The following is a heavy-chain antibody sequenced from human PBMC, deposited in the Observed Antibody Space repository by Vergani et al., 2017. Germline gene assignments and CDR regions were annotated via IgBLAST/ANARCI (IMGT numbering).Heavy chain of an antibody. D-gene: IGHD2-2*01. CDR1: GFTFSSYW. CDR2: IDSDGSST. CDR3: ARGGDLGYGSRDSCVGGWFDP. J-gene: IGHJ5*02. V-gene: IGHV3-74*01. Sequence: EVQLVESGGGLVKPGASLRLSCAASGFTFSSYWMHWVRQDPGKGLVWVSRIDSDGSSTNYADSVKGRVTISRDTAKNTLLLQMNRLRDEDTAVYYCARGGDLGYGSRDSCVGGWFDPWGQGTLVTVSS.